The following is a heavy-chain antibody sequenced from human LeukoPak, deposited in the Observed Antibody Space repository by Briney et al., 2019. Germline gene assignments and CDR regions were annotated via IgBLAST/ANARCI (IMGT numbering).Heavy chain of an antibody. CDR2: ISSGGST. Sequence: PGGSLRLSCAASGFTFSSYAMSWVRQAPGKGLEWVSAISSGGSTYYADSVKGRFTISRDNSKNTLYLQMNSLRAEDTAVYYCAREVSPHWYFDLWGRGTLVTVSS. CDR3: AREVSPHWYFDL. CDR1: GFTFSSYA. D-gene: IGHD2-21*01. V-gene: IGHV3-23*01. J-gene: IGHJ2*01.